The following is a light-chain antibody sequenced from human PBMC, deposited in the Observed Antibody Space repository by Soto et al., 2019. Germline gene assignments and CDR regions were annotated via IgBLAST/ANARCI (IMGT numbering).Light chain of an antibody. CDR2: AAS. V-gene: IGKV1-39*01. CDR3: QHTFNSPPWT. Sequence: DSQMTQSPSSLSASVGDRVTITCRASQTISRYLNWYQQKAGKAPQLLIYAASNLQSGVPSRFSGSGSGTDFTLTISSLQSEDFASYFCQHTFNSPPWTFGQGTKVDIK. CDR1: QTISRY. J-gene: IGKJ1*01.